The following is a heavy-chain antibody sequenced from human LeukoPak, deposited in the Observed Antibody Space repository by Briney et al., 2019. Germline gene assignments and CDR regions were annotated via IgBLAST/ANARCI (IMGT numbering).Heavy chain of an antibody. V-gene: IGHV3-53*01. Sequence: GGSLRLSCAASAFTFSSYTMNWVRQAPGKGLEWVSVIYSGGSTYYADSVKGRFTISRDNSKNTLYLQMNSLRGEDSAVYYCARDPDGHNAKFDSWGQGTLVTVSS. J-gene: IGHJ4*02. CDR2: IYSGGST. CDR1: AFTFSSYT. CDR3: ARDPDGHNAKFDS. D-gene: IGHD5-24*01.